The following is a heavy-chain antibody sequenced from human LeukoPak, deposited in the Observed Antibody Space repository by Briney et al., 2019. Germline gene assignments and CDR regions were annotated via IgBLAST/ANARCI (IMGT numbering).Heavy chain of an antibody. Sequence: GGPLRLSCAASGFTVSSNYMSWVRQAPGEGLEWVSVIYSGGSTYYADSVKGRFTISRDNSKNTLYLQMNSLRAEDTAVYYCARAPPAAGISFDYWGQGTLVTVSS. CDR1: GFTVSSNY. D-gene: IGHD6-13*01. J-gene: IGHJ4*02. CDR3: ARAPPAAGISFDY. V-gene: IGHV3-66*01. CDR2: IYSGGST.